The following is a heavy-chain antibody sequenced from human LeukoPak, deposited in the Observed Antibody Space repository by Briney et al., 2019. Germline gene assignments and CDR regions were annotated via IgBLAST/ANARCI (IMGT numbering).Heavy chain of an antibody. CDR2: ISSSGDTI. CDR3: ARVVYD. D-gene: IGHD2/OR15-2a*01. V-gene: IGHV3-48*03. J-gene: IGHJ4*02. CDR1: GFAFSTYA. Sequence: GGSLRLSCAASGFAFSTYAMNWVRQAPGKGLEWVAYISSSGDTIYYADSVKGRFTISRDNAKNSLYLQMDSLRAEDTGVYYCARVVYDWGQGPLVTVSS.